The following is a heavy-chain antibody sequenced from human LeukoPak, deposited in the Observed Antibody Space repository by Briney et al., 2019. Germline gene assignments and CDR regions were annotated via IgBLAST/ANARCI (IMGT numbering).Heavy chain of an antibody. CDR1: GFTFSDYA. CDR2: ISYDGSNK. CDR3: ARQRDTAMAY. J-gene: IGHJ4*02. V-gene: IGHV3-30*04. D-gene: IGHD5-18*01. Sequence: GGSLRLSCAASGFTFSDYAMTWVRQAPGKGLEWVAVISYDGSNKYYADSVKGRFTISRDNSKNTLYLQMNSLRAEDTAVYYCARQRDTAMAYWGQGTLVTVSS.